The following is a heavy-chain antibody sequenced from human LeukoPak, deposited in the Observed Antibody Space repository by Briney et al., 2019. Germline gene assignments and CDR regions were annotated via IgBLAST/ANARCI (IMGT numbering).Heavy chain of an antibody. J-gene: IGHJ5*02. CDR3: ARSTSSGNSNWFDP. V-gene: IGHV1-2*06. Sequence: GASVKVSCKASGYTFTGYYIHWVRQAPGQGLEWMGRFNPNSGGTNYAQKFQDRVTMTRDTSISTAYMELSRLRSDDTAVYYCARSTSSGNSNWFDPWGQGTLVTVSS. CDR1: GYTFTGYY. D-gene: IGHD4-23*01. CDR2: FNPNSGGT.